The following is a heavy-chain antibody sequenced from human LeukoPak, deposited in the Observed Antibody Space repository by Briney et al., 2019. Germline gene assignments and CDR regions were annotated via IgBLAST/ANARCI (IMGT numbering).Heavy chain of an antibody. CDR3: ARGEEAGDYGY. CDR1: GYSFTSYG. CDR2: ISAYNGNT. J-gene: IGHJ4*02. Sequence: ASVKVSCKASGYSFTSYGISWVLQAPGQGLEWMGWISAYNGNTNYAQKLQGRVTMTTDTSTGTAYVELRSLRSDDTAVYYCARGEEAGDYGYWGQGTLVTVSS. V-gene: IGHV1-18*01. D-gene: IGHD4/OR15-4a*01.